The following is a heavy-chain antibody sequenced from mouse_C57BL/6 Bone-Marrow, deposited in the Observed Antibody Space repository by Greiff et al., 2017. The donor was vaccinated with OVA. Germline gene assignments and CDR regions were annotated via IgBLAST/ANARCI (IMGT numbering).Heavy chain of an antibody. Sequence: ESGAELARPGASVKLSCKASGYTFTSYGISWVKQRTGQGLEWIGEIYPRSGNTYYNEKFKGKATLTADKSSSTAYMELRSLTSEDAAVYFCARWRDPTVGPWFAYWGQGTLVTVSA. D-gene: IGHD1-1*01. CDR1: GYTFTSYG. CDR2: IYPRSGNT. V-gene: IGHV1-81*01. J-gene: IGHJ3*01. CDR3: ARWRDPTVGPWFAY.